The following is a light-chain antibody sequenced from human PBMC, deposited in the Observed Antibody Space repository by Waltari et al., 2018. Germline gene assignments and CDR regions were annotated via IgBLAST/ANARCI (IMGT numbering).Light chain of an antibody. Sequence: EIVLTQSPGTLSLSPGERAALSCRASQSVGTYIAWYQQKPGQAPRLLIFGASNRATGIPDRFSGSESGTDFSLTISRLEPEHFAVYYCQMYVRLPVTFGHGTRVEIK. V-gene: IGKV3-20*01. CDR3: QMYVRLPVT. CDR1: QSVGTY. CDR2: GAS. J-gene: IGKJ1*01.